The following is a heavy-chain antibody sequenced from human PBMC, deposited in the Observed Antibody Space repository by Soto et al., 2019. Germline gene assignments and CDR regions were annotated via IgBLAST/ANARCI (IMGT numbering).Heavy chain of an antibody. V-gene: IGHV4-34*01. J-gene: IGHJ4*02. CDR1: GGSFSGYY. D-gene: IGHD6-13*01. CDR3: ASIAAARDY. Sequence: PSETLSLTCAVYGGSFSGYYWSWIRQPPGKGLEWIGEINHSGSTNYNPSLKSRVTISVDTSKNQFSLKLSSVTAADTAVYYCASIAAARDYWGQGTLVTVS. CDR2: INHSGST.